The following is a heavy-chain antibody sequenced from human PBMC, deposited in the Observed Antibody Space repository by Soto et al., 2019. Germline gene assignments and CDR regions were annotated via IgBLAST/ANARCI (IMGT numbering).Heavy chain of an antibody. V-gene: IGHV3-72*01. CDR2: TRNRANSYTT. D-gene: IGHD5-12*01. J-gene: IGHJ4*02. Sequence: EVQLVESGRGLVQPGGSLRLSCAASGFTFSDHYMDWVRQAPGKGLEWVGRTRNRANSYTTEYAASVKGRFTISRDDSKNSLYLQMNSLKTEDTAVYYCTSSGSSFDYWGQGTLVTVSS. CDR1: GFTFSDHY. CDR3: TSSGSSFDY.